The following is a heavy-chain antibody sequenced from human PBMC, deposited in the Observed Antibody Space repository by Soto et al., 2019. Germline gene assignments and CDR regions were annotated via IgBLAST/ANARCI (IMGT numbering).Heavy chain of an antibody. CDR2: ISGSGDST. V-gene: IGHV3-23*01. Sequence: EVQLLESGGGLVQPGGSLRLSCAASGFTFSSYAMRWVRQAPVKGMEWVSAISGSGDSTYYADSVKGRVTISRDNSKXXXXXXXXXXXXXXXXXXXXXXRGSGSYYDYWGQGTLVTVSS. J-gene: IGHJ4*02. CDR3: XXRGSGSYYDY. D-gene: IGHD2-15*01. CDR1: GFTFSSYA.